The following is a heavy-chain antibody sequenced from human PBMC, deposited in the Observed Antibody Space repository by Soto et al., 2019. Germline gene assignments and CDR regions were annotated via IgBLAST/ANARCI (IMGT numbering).Heavy chain of an antibody. Sequence: PGGSLRLSCAASGFVFKSYGMHWVRQAPGKGLEWVAVISYDGNSEYYGDSVKGRFTISRDNPKNRLYLQMNSLRPEDTAVYYCGKDTYSNCDYVFGFHIWGQGTMVTVSS. CDR1: GFVFKSYG. V-gene: IGHV3-30*02. D-gene: IGHD4-4*01. J-gene: IGHJ3*02. CDR3: GKDTYSNCDYVFGFHI. CDR2: ISYDGNSE.